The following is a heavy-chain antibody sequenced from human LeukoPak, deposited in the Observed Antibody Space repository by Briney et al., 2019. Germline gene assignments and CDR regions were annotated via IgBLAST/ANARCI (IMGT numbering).Heavy chain of an antibody. Sequence: ASVKVSCKASGYTFTSYGINWVRQAPGQGLEWMGWISAYNSNTHYAQKLQGRVTMTTDTSTSTAYMELRSLRSDDTAVYYRARGGSSWYRWFDPWGQGTLVTVSS. V-gene: IGHV1-18*01. CDR2: ISAYNSNT. CDR1: GYTFTSYG. CDR3: ARGGSSWYRWFDP. D-gene: IGHD6-13*01. J-gene: IGHJ5*02.